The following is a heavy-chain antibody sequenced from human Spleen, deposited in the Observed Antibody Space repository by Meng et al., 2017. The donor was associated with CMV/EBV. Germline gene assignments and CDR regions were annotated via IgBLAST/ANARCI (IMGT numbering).Heavy chain of an antibody. CDR1: SLLSSY. J-gene: IGHJ4*02. V-gene: IGHV4-34*01. CDR2: LNHSGST. D-gene: IGHD2/OR15-2a*01. Sequence: SLLSSYWSWIRQTPPPALEWLGDLNHSGSTNYNPSLTSRVPLSLSPSPPPFSLTLVSVTAADASVYYSAPCPPSSSGLSSPYDYLGQGTLVTVSS. CDR3: APCPPSSSGLSSPYDY.